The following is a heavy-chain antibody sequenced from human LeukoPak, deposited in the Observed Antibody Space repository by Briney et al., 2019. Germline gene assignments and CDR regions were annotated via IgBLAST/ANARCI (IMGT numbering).Heavy chain of an antibody. D-gene: IGHD2-15*01. J-gene: IGHJ4*02. CDR1: GFTFSSYA. Sequence: PGGSLRLSCAASGFTFSSYAMSWVRQAPGKGLEWVSAISGSGGSTYYADSVKGRFTISRDNSKNTLYLQMNSLRAEDTAVYYCANKWSFLYYFDYWGQGTLVTVSS. CDR3: ANKWSFLYYFDY. CDR2: ISGSGGST. V-gene: IGHV3-23*01.